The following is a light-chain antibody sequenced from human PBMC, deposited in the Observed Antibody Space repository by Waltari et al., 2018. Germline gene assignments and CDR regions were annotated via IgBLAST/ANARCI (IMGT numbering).Light chain of an antibody. J-gene: IGKJ1*01. CDR3: QQYGSSPSWT. Sequence: EIVLRQSPGTLSLSPGERATLSCRASQSVSSSYLAWYQQKPGQAPRLLIYGASSRATGIPDRFSGSGSGTDFTLTISRLEPEDFAVYYCQQYGSSPSWTFGQGTKVEIK. CDR2: GAS. CDR1: QSVSSSY. V-gene: IGKV3-20*01.